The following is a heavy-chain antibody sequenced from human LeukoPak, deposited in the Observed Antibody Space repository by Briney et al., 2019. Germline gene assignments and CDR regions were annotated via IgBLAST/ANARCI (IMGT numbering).Heavy chain of an antibody. CDR3: ARGYGGKLNWFDP. CDR2: INHSGST. D-gene: IGHD4-23*01. J-gene: IGHJ5*02. CDR1: GGSFSGYY. Sequence: SETLSLTCAVYGGSFSGYYWSWIRQPPGKGLEWIGEINHSGSTNYNPSLKSRVTISVDTSKNQFSLKLSSVTAADTAVYYCARGYGGKLNWFDPWGQGTLDTVSS. V-gene: IGHV4-34*01.